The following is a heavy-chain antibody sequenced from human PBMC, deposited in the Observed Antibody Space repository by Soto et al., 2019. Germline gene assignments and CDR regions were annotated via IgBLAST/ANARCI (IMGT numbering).Heavy chain of an antibody. Sequence: EVQLVESGGGLVQPGGSLDLSCATSGFDFSGSAMHWVRQASGRGLEWLGRIRTKPNSYASIYAASVKDRFTISRDDSKKKVYLQMSGLKTEDTAVYYCARPISSGWFDPWGQGTLVSVTS. CDR1: GFDFSGSA. J-gene: IGHJ5*02. D-gene: IGHD6-19*01. CDR2: IRTKPNSYAS. CDR3: ARPISSGWFDP. V-gene: IGHV3-73*01.